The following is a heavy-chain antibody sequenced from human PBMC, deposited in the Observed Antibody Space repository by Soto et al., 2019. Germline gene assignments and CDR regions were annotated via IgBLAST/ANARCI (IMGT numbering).Heavy chain of an antibody. D-gene: IGHD3-22*01. CDR3: ARALVTDYNSRDYHYYFAMDV. J-gene: IGHJ6*02. V-gene: IGHV4-31*02. Sequence: SETQSLTYFASGGPVLGDDLYWSWIRHLPGNGLEWISNVYHTGTTYYNPSLKSRVSMSVDTSQNQFSLILASVTAADTAVYYCARALVTDYNSRDYHYYFAMDVWGQGTSVTVSS. CDR2: VYHTGTT. CDR1: GGPVLGDDLY.